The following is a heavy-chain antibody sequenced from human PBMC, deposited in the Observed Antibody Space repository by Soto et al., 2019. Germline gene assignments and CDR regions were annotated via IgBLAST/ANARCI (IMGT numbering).Heavy chain of an antibody. CDR2: INAGNGNA. CDR3: AIVAVTTRYYYYYMDV. D-gene: IGHD4-17*01. CDR1: RYTFTSYA. J-gene: IGHJ6*03. V-gene: IGHV1-3*01. Sequence: ASVKVSCKASRYTFTSYAMHWVRQAPGQRLEWMGWINAGNGNAKYSQKFQGRVTITRDTSASTAYMELSSLRSEDTAVYYCAIVAVTTRYYYYYMDVWGKGTTVTVSS.